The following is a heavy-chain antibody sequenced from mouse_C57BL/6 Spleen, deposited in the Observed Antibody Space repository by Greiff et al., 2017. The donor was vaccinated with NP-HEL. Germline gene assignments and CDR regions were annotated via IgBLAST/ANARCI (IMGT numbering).Heavy chain of an antibody. J-gene: IGHJ4*01. CDR3: TRYPYYYGSSPYYAMDY. CDR1: GYTFTDYE. CDR2: IDPETGGT. Sequence: VQLQQSGAELVRPGASVTLSCKASGYTFTDYEMHWVKQTPVHGLEWIGAIDPETGGTAYNQKFKGKAILTADKSSSTAYMELRSLTSEDSAVYYGTRYPYYYGSSPYYAMDYWGQGTSVTVSS. D-gene: IGHD1-1*01. V-gene: IGHV1-15*01.